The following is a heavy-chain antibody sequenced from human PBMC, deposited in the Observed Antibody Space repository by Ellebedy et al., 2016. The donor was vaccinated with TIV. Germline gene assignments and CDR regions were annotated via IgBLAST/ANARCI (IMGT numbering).Heavy chain of an antibody. CDR3: ARDPYSYGSGSYYNPV. CDR1: GDSISSYF. V-gene: IGHV4-59*12. Sequence: SETLSLXXTVSGDSISSYFWSWIRQPPDKGLEWIGHFYYTGSTNYNPSLKSRVAISGDTSKNQFSLKLSSVTAADTAVYYCARDPYSYGSGSYYNPVWGQGTLVTVSS. J-gene: IGHJ4*02. CDR2: FYYTGST. D-gene: IGHD3-10*01.